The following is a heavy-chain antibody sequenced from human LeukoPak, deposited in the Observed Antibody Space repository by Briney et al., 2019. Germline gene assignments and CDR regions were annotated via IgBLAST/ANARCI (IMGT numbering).Heavy chain of an antibody. CDR2: IGTAGDT. J-gene: IGHJ3*02. V-gene: IGHV3-13*01. CDR3: ARNSLQRDAFDI. Sequence: GGSLRLSCAASGFTFSSYDMHWVRQATGKGLEWVSAIGTAGDTYYPGSVKGRFTISRENAKNSLYLQMNSLRAGDTAVYYCARNSLQRDAFDIWGQGTMVTVSS. CDR1: GFTFSSYD.